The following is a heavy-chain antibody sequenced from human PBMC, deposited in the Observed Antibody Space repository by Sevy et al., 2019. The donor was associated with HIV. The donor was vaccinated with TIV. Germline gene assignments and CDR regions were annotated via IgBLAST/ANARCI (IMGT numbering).Heavy chain of an antibody. V-gene: IGHV3-23*01. CDR3: ARDRATSATGTLFDY. D-gene: IGHD3-9*01. CDR2: LSDSGVST. J-gene: IGHJ4*02. CDR1: GFTSSSYA. Sequence: GESLKIPCAASGFTSSSYAMSWVRQPPGRGLEWVSTLSDSGVSTYYADSVKGRFTISRDNSKNILYLQMNSLRAEDTAVYYCARDRATSATGTLFDYWGQGTLVTVSS.